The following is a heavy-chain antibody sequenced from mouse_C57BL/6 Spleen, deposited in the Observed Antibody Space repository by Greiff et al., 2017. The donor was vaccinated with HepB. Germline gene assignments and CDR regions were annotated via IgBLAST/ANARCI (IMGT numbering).Heavy chain of an antibody. D-gene: IGHD3-2*02. CDR2: ISSGGDYI. V-gene: IGHV5-9-1*02. Sequence: EVKLMESGEGLVKPGGSLKLSCAASGFTFSSYAMSWVRQTPEKRLEWVEYISSGGDYIYYADTVKGRFTISRDNARNPLYLQMSSLKSEDTAMYYCTREGSSGSAWFAYWGQGTLVTVSA. CDR3: TREGSSGSAWFAY. CDR1: GFTFSSYA. J-gene: IGHJ3*01.